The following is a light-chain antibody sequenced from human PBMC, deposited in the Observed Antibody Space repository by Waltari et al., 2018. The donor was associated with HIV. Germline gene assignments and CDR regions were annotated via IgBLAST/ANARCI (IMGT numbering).Light chain of an antibody. CDR2: NNY. Sequence: QSVLTQPPSASGTPGQTVTISCSGSSSNIGNDNVYWYQQLPGVTPKLLNYNNYPRPSGVPDRVAGSNSGTSASLAISGLRSEDEADYYCVGWDGSLSGYVFGAGTKVTVL. J-gene: IGLJ1*01. V-gene: IGLV1-47*01. CDR1: SSNIGNDN. CDR3: VGWDGSLSGYV.